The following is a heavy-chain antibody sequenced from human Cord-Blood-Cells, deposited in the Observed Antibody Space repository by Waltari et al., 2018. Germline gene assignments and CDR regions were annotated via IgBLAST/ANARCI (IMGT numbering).Heavy chain of an antibody. CDR2: IYYSGST. D-gene: IGHD1-26*01. V-gene: IGHV4-39*01. J-gene: IGHJ3*02. Sequence: QLQLQESGQGLVKPSETLSLTCTVSGGSISSSSYYWGWIRQPPGKGLEWIGSIYYSGSTYYNPSLKSRVTISVDTSKNQFSLKLSSVTAADTAVYYCARHIAGWDDAFDIWGQGTMVTDSS. CDR3: ARHIAGWDDAFDI. CDR1: GGSISSSSYY.